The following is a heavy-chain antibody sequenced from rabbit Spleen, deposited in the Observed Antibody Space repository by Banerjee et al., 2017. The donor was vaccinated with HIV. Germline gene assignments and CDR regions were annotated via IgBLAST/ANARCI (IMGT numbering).Heavy chain of an antibody. Sequence: QEQLEESGGGLVKPEASLTLTCTASGFSFSNRYWTCWVRQAPGKGLEWIACINAGSSGATFYATWAKGRFTISKTSWTTVTLQMTSLTAADTARYFCARDLVAVIGWNFSLWGQGTLVTVS. J-gene: IGHJ4*01. CDR2: INAGSSGAT. CDR1: GFSFSNRYW. V-gene: IGHV1S45*01. CDR3: ARDLVAVIGWNFSL. D-gene: IGHD1-1*01.